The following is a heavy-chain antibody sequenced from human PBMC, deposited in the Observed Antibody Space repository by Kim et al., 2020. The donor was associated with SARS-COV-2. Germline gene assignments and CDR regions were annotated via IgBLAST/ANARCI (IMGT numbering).Heavy chain of an antibody. J-gene: IGHJ6*02. CDR1: GYSFTSYW. CDR3: ARLVGWSDYRVSPGMDV. V-gene: IGHV5-51*01. CDR2: IYPGDSDT. D-gene: IGHD4-4*01. Sequence: GESLKISCKGSGYSFTSYWIGWVRQMPGKGLEWMGIIYPGDSDTRYSPSFQGQVTISADKSISTAYLQWSSLKASDTAMYYCARLVGWSDYRVSPGMDVWGQGTTVTVSS.